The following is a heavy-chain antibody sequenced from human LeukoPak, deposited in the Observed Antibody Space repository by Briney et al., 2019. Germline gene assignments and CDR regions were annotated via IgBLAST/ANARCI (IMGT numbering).Heavy chain of an antibody. CDR3: AKEHGGSSWYEDAFDI. D-gene: IGHD6-13*01. J-gene: IGHJ3*02. CDR2: INGNGDST. Sequence: PGGSLRLSCAASGFTFSSYAMSWVRQAPGKGLEWVSGINGNGDSTYYADSVKGRFTISRDNSKNTLYLQMNSLRAEDTAVYYCAKEHGGSSWYEDAFDIWGQGTMVTVSS. V-gene: IGHV3-23*01. CDR1: GFTFSSYA.